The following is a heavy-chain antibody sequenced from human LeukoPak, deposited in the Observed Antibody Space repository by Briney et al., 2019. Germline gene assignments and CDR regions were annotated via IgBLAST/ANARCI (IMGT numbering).Heavy chain of an antibody. J-gene: IGHJ4*02. CDR2: INPSGGST. V-gene: IGHV1-46*01. D-gene: IGHD5-18*01. CDR1: EYTFTSYY. Sequence: GASVKVSCTASEYTFTSYYMHWVRQAPGQGLEWMGIINPSGGSTSYAQKFQGRVTMTRDTSTSTVYMELSSLRSEDTAVYYCARRGFGYSYGFVSYYFDYWGQGTLVTVSS. CDR3: ARRGFGYSYGFVSYYFDY.